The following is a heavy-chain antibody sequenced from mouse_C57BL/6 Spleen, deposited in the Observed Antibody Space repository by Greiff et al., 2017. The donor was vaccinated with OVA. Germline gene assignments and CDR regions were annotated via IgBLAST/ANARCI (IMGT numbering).Heavy chain of an antibody. CDR3: ARANDHDRAMDY. V-gene: IGHV5-16*01. D-gene: IGHD2-4*01. CDR1: GFTFSDYY. CDR2: INYDGSST. Sequence: EVMLVESEGGLVQPGSSMKLSCTASGFTFSDYYMAWVRQVPEKGLEWVANINYDGSSTYYLDSLKSRFIISRDNAKNILYLQMSSLKSEDTATYYCARANDHDRAMDYWGQGTSVTVSS. J-gene: IGHJ4*01.